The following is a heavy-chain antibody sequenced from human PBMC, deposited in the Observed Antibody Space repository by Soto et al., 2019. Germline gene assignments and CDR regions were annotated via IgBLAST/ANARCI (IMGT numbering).Heavy chain of an antibody. CDR3: ARDFYGGYTYGPGDY. CDR2: IHRAGGKI. V-gene: IGHV3-7*01. CDR1: GFIFSAYW. J-gene: IGHJ4*02. Sequence: GGSLRLSCAASGFIFSAYWMSWVRQAPGRGREGLANIHRAGGKISYVDSVKGRFTIPRDNAKRSLYLQMNSLRAEDTAVYYCARDFYGGYTYGPGDYWGQGALVTVSS. D-gene: IGHD5-18*01.